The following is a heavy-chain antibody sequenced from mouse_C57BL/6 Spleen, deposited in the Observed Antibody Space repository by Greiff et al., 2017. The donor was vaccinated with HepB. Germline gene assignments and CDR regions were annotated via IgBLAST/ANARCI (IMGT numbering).Heavy chain of an antibody. D-gene: IGHD3-3*01. CDR2: ISSGGSYT. CDR1: GFTFSSYG. CDR3: ARGDRGFAY. V-gene: IGHV5-6*02. J-gene: IGHJ3*01. Sequence: DVMLVESGGDLVKPGGSLKLSCAASGFTFSSYGMSWVRQTPDKRLEWVATISSGGSYTYYPDSVKGRFTISRDNAKNTLYLQMSSLKSEDTAMYYCARGDRGFAYWGQGTLVTVSA.